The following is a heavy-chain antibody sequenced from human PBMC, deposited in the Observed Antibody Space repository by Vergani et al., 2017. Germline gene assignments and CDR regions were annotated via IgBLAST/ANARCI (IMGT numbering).Heavy chain of an antibody. CDR1: GFTVSSNE. CDR2: ISSDGGST. J-gene: IGHJ4*02. V-gene: IGHV3-23*04. Sequence: EVQLVESRGVLVQPGGSLRLSCAASGFTVSSNEMSWVRQAPGKGLEWVSTISSDGGSTYYADSVKGRFTISRDNSKNTLSLQMNSLRPEDTAVYYCAKEAGSGIDYWGQGTLVTVSS. CDR3: AKEAGSGIDY. D-gene: IGHD3-10*01.